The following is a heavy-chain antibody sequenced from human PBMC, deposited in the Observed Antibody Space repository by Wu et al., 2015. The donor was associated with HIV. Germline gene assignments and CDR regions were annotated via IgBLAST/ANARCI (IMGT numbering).Heavy chain of an antibody. Sequence: QVQLVQSGAEVKKPGASVKVSCKASGYTFTGYYMHWVRQAPGQGLEWMGWINPNSGGTNYAQKFQGRVTMTRDTSISTAYMELSRLRSDDTAVYYCAEGYGSGIPRLKYYYGMDVWGQGTTVTVSS. J-gene: IGHJ6*02. CDR3: AEGYGSGIPRLKYYYGMDV. CDR1: GYTFTGYY. D-gene: IGHD3-10*01. V-gene: IGHV1-2*02. CDR2: INPNSGGT.